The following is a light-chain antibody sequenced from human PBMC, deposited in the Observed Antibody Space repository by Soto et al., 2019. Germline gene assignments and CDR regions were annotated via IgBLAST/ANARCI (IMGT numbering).Light chain of an antibody. Sequence: QSVLTQPRSVSGSPGQSVTISCTGTNSDIGGYNYVSWYQQHPGKAPKVMIYDVSRRPSGVPDRFSGSKSGNTASLTISGLQAEDEADYYCCSVAAKDTGWVFGGGTKLTVL. CDR2: DVS. J-gene: IGLJ3*02. CDR1: NSDIGGYNY. V-gene: IGLV2-11*01. CDR3: CSVAAKDTGWV.